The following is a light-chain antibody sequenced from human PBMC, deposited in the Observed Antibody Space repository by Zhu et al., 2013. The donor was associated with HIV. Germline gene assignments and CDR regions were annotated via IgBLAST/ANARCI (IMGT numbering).Light chain of an antibody. J-gene: IGKJ2*01. V-gene: IGKV3-15*01. Sequence: ETVLTQSPGTLSLSPGERATLSCRASQSVSSSHLAWYQQKPGQPPRLLIYGASTRATGIPARFSGSGSGTEFTLTISSLQSEDFAVYYCQQYSNWRTFGQGTKAGDQT. CDR1: QSVSSSH. CDR2: GAS. CDR3: QQYSNWRT.